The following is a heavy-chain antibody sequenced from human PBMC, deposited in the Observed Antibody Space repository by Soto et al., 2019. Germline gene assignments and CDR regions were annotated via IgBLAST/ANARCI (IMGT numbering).Heavy chain of an antibody. CDR1: GGSISSSSYY. CDR3: ARDRYGLDV. Sequence: SETLSLTCTVSGGSISSSSYYWGWIRQPPGKGLEWIGSIFYSGSTYYNPSLKSRVTISVDTSKNQFSLKLTSLSAADTAVHFCARDRYGLDVWGQGTTVTVSS. J-gene: IGHJ6*02. V-gene: IGHV4-39*07. CDR2: IFYSGST.